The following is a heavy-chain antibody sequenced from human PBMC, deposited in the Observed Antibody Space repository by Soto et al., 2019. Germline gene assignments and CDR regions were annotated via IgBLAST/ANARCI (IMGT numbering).Heavy chain of an antibody. D-gene: IGHD6-19*01. CDR2: ISYDGSNK. CDR3: AKDLRPGLVRGGGNWFDP. Sequence: ESGGGVVQPGRSLRLSCAASGFTFSSYGMHWVRQAPGKGLEWVAVISYDGSNKYYADSVKGRFTISRDNSKNTLYLQMNSLRGEEPGVYYGAKDLRPGLVRGGGNWFDPWGQGTLVTVSS. CDR1: GFTFSSYG. V-gene: IGHV3-30*18. J-gene: IGHJ5*02.